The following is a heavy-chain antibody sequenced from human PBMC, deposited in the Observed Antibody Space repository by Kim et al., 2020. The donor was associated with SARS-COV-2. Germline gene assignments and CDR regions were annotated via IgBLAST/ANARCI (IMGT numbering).Heavy chain of an antibody. V-gene: IGHV3-23*01. CDR3: AKDQDSVTPDGMDV. Sequence: ADSVKGRFTISRDNSKNTLYLQMNSLRAEDTAVYYCAKDQDSVTPDGMDVWGQGTTVTVSS. J-gene: IGHJ6*02. D-gene: IGHD4-17*01.